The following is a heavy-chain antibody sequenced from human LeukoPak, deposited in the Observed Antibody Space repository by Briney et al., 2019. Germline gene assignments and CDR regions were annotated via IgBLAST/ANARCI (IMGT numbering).Heavy chain of an antibody. CDR3: TTGNWGFGY. CDR2: IKSKTDGGTT. D-gene: IGHD7-27*01. Sequence: GGPLRLSCAASGFTFTNAWMSWVRQAPGKGLEWVGRIKSKTDGGTTDYAAPVKDRFTISRDDSKNTLSLQMNSLKSEDTAVYYCTTGNWGFGYWGQGTLVTVSS. V-gene: IGHV3-15*01. J-gene: IGHJ4*02. CDR1: GFTFTNAW.